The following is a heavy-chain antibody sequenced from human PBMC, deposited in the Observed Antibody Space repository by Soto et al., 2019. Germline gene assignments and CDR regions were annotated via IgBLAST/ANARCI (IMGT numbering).Heavy chain of an antibody. CDR2: IYYSGST. CDR3: AVITTWWFDP. CDR1: GGSISSYY. V-gene: IGHV4-59*01. Sequence: PSETLSLTCTVSGGSISSYYWSWIRQPPGKGLEWIGYIYYSGSTNYNPSLKSRVTISVDTSKNQFSLKLSSVTAADTAVYYCAVITTWWFDPWGQGTLVTVSS. J-gene: IGHJ5*02. D-gene: IGHD3-22*01.